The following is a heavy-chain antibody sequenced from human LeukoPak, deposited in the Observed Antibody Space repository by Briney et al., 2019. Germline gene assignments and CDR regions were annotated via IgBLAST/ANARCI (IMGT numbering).Heavy chain of an antibody. D-gene: IGHD6-6*01. CDR3: ARTYSSSSSYMAV. Sequence: SETLSLTCNASGGSISNYYWSWIRQPPGKGLEWIGYIYYSGSTNYNPSLKSRVTISVDSPENQFSLKLTSVTAAATAIYYCARTYSSSSSYMAVWGKGTTVTVSS. CDR1: GGSISNYY. CDR2: IYYSGST. V-gene: IGHV4-59*01. J-gene: IGHJ6*03.